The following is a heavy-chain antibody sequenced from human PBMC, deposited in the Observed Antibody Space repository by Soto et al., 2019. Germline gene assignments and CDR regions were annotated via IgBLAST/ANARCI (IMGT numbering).Heavy chain of an antibody. J-gene: IGHJ4*02. V-gene: IGHV4-59*12. CDR1: GGSISTYY. CDR2: IYYSGST. D-gene: IGHD1-1*01. Sequence: PSETLSLTCTVSGGSISTYYWSWIRQPPGKGLEWIGYIYYSGSTYYNPSLKSRVTISVDTSKNQFSLKLSSVTAADTAVYYCARTGRTGTTWAPGDFDYWGQGTLVTVSS. CDR3: ARTGRTGTTWAPGDFDY.